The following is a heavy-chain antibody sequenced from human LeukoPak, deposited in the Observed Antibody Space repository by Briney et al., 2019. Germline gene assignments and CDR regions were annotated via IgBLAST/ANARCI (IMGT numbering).Heavy chain of an antibody. Sequence: GESLKISCKDSGYSFTSYWIGWVRQMPGKGLEWMGIIYPGDSDSRYSPSFQGQVTISADKSINTAYLQWSSLKASDTAIYYCARRGEAMDPFDYWGQGTLVTVSS. J-gene: IGHJ4*02. CDR1: GYSFTSYW. D-gene: IGHD5-18*01. CDR2: IYPGDSDS. CDR3: ARRGEAMDPFDY. V-gene: IGHV5-51*01.